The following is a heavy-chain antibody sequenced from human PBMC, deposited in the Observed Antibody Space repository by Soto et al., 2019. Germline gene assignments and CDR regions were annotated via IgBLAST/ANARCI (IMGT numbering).Heavy chain of an antibody. Sequence: GASVKVSCKASGYTFTSYDINWVRQATGQGLEWMGWMNPNSGNTGYAQKFQGRVTMTRNTSISTAYMELSSLRSEDTAVYYCARRAEPVVVPDAGGGNYYYYYMDVWGKGTTVTVSS. CDR1: GYTFTSYD. V-gene: IGHV1-8*01. J-gene: IGHJ6*03. CDR2: MNPNSGNT. CDR3: ARRAEPVVVPDAGGGNYYYYYMDV. D-gene: IGHD2-2*01.